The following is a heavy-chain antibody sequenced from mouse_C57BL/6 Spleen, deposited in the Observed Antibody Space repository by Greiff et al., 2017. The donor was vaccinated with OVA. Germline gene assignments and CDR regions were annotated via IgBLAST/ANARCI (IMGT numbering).Heavy chain of an antibody. J-gene: IGHJ3*01. CDR2: INPNNGGT. V-gene: IGHV1-26*01. Sequence: VQLQQSGPELVKPGASVKISCKASGYTFTDYYMNWVKQSHGKSLEWIGDINPNNGGTSYNQKFKGKATLTVDKSSSTAYMELRSLTSEDSAVYYCASDRQLREFAYWGQGTLVTVSA. CDR3: ASDRQLREFAY. D-gene: IGHD3-2*02. CDR1: GYTFTDYY.